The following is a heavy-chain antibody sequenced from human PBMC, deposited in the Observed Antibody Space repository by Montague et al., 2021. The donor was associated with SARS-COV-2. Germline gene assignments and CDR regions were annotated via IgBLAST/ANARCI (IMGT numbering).Heavy chain of an antibody. V-gene: IGHV6-1*01. D-gene: IGHD6-19*01. CDR1: GDSVFSHRLA. Sequence: CAISGDSVFSHRLAWGWLTQAPPSGLEWLGRTYYRSKWYSDYAPSVRGRLTVNPDASKNEFSLELNYVTPEDTAVYYCVRYSGWFYFDFWGQGTLVTVSS. CDR3: VRYSGWFYFDF. CDR2: TYYRSKWYS. J-gene: IGHJ4*02.